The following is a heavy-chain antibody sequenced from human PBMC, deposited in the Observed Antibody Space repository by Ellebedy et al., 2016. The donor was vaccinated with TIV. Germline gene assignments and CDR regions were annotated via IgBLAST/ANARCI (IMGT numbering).Heavy chain of an antibody. Sequence: PGGSLRLSCAASGFTFSSYWIHWVRQAPGKGLEWVARINGDGGGIVYADSVQGRFTISRDNTKNTVNLQVDSLRVADTAVYYCARDSACSSPNCYNYYGMDVWGQGTTVTVSS. J-gene: IGHJ6*02. CDR1: GFTFSSYW. CDR3: ARDSACSSPNCYNYYGMDV. CDR2: INGDGGGI. V-gene: IGHV3-74*01. D-gene: IGHD2-2*01.